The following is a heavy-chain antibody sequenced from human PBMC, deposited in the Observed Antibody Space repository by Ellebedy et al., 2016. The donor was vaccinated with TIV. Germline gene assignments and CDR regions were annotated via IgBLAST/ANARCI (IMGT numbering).Heavy chain of an antibody. CDR2: LHSGSDT. CDR1: GFSVSRNF. CDR3: AKDLGKGGGSVFEY. J-gene: IGHJ4*02. Sequence: GESLKISXAASGFSVSRNFMSWVRQSPGKGLEWVLLLHSGSDTYYADSVKGRFTISKDTSKNTLGLQMNSLRAEDTAIYYCAKDLGKGGGSVFEYWGQGTLVTVSS. D-gene: IGHD6-25*01. V-gene: IGHV3-53*01.